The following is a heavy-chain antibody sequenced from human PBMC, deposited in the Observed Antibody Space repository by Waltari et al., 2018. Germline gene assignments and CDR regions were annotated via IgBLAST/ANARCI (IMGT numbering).Heavy chain of an antibody. CDR1: GYTFTDYS. J-gene: IGHJ4*02. CDR3: ATGSGTYSPDY. V-gene: IGHV1-69-2*01. Sequence: EVQLVQSGAEVKHPGAAVKISCKVSGYTFTDYSLHWVQQAPGKGLEWMGLVDPDDGETVSAKRFQDRLTITADTSADTAYMELSSLRSEDTAVYYCATGSGTYSPDYWGQGTLVTVSS. CDR2: VDPDDGET. D-gene: IGHD1-26*01.